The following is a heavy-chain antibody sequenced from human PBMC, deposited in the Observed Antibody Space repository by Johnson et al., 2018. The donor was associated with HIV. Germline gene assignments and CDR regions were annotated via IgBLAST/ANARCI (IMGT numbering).Heavy chain of an antibody. CDR2: ISSDGSTI. CDR1: GFTFSSYA. Sequence: VQLVESGGGVVQPGRSLRLSCAASGFTFSSYAMSWVRQAPGKGLEWVSYISSDGSTIYYADSMKGRFTISRDNAKNSLYLQMNSLRAEDTALYYCAREGDAFDIWGQGTMVTVSS. V-gene: IGHV3-48*04. J-gene: IGHJ3*02. CDR3: AREGDAFDI.